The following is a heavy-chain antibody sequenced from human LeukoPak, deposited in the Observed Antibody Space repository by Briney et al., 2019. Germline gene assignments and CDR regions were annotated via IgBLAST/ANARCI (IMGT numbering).Heavy chain of an antibody. CDR1: EFTFSSYG. V-gene: IGHV3-23*01. CDR3: AKTLRRGAFDI. D-gene: IGHD4-17*01. J-gene: IGHJ3*02. Sequence: SGGSLRLSCAVSEFTFSSYGMTWVRQAPGKGLEWVSSITGSGAGTQYADSVQGRFVISRDNSMNTLYLQMNSLRAEDTAVYYCAKTLRRGAFDIWGQGTMVTVSS. CDR2: ITGSGAGT.